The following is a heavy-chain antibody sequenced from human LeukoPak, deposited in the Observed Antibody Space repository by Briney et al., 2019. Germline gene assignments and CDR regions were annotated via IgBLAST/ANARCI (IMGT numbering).Heavy chain of an antibody. CDR3: ARDTLNYYDSSGLFDY. CDR1: GFTFSSYG. J-gene: IGHJ4*02. D-gene: IGHD3-22*01. V-gene: IGHV3-30*03. Sequence: GRSLRLSCAASGFTFSSYGMHWVRQAPGKGLEWVAVISYDGSNKYYADSVKGRFTISRDNSKNTLYLQMNSLRAEDTAVYYCARDTLNYYDSSGLFDYWGRGTLVTVSS. CDR2: ISYDGSNK.